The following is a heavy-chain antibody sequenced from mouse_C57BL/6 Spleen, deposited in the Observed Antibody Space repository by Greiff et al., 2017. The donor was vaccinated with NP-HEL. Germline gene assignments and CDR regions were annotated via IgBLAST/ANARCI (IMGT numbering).Heavy chain of an antibody. J-gene: IGHJ3*01. V-gene: IGHV1-22*01. CDR3: ARGYYGSSSLFAY. CDR1: GYTFTDYN. CDR2: INPNNGGT. Sequence: EVQLQQSGPELVKPGASVKMSCKASGYTFTDYNMHWVKQSHGKSLEWIGYINPNNGGTSYNQKFKGKATLTVNKSSSTAYMELRSLTSEDSAVYYCARGYYGSSSLFAYWGQGTLVTVSA. D-gene: IGHD1-1*01.